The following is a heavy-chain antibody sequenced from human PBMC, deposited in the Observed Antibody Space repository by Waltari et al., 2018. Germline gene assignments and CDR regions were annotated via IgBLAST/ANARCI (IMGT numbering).Heavy chain of an antibody. CDR2: MNPNSGNT. CDR1: GYTFTSYD. J-gene: IGHJ5*02. V-gene: IGHV1-8*03. CDR3: ARGLQSMAAAGTIWFDP. Sequence: QVQLVQSGAEVKRPGASVKVSCKASGYTFTSYDINWVRQATGQGLEWMGWMNPNSGNTGYAQKFQGRVTITRNTSISTAYMELSSLRSEDTAVYYCARGLQSMAAAGTIWFDPWGQGTLVTVSS. D-gene: IGHD6-13*01.